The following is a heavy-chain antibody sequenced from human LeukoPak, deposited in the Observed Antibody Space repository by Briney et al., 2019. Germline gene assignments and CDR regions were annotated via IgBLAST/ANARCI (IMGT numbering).Heavy chain of an antibody. CDR2: INPSGGST. J-gene: IGHJ4*02. Sequence: ASVKVSCKASGYTFTSYYMHWVRQAPGQGLEWMGIINPSGGSTSYAQKFQGRVTMTRDTSTSTVYMELSSLRSEDTALYYCARATSAVISFDYWGQGTLVTVSS. V-gene: IGHV1-46*01. D-gene: IGHD2-21*01. CDR1: GYTFTSYY. CDR3: ARATSAVISFDY.